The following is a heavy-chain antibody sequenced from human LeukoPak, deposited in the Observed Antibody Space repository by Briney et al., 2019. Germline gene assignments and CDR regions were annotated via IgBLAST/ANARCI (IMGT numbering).Heavy chain of an antibody. Sequence: SETLSLTCTVSGGSISSSHYYWGWIRQPPTKGLEWIGSIYYSGSTYYNPSLKSRVTISVDTSVDTSKNQFSLKPSSVTAADTAVYYCARHPSVTNFLFDYWGQGTLVTVSS. J-gene: IGHJ4*02. D-gene: IGHD4-17*01. CDR3: ARHPSVTNFLFDY. CDR2: IYYSGST. CDR1: GGSISSSHYY. V-gene: IGHV4-39*01.